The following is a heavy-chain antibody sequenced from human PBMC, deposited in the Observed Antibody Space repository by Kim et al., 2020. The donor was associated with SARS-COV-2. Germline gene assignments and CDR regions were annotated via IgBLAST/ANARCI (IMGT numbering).Heavy chain of an antibody. V-gene: IGHV4-31*03. Sequence: SETLSLTCTVSGGSISSGGYYWSWIRQHPGKGLEWIGYIYYSGSTYYNPSLKSRVTISVDTSKNQFSLKLSSVTAADTAVYYCAAEGVAMTTATYGVDVWGQGTTLTVSS. CDR2: IYYSGST. D-gene: IGHD4-4*01. CDR3: AAEGVAMTTATYGVDV. CDR1: GGSISSGGYY. J-gene: IGHJ6*02.